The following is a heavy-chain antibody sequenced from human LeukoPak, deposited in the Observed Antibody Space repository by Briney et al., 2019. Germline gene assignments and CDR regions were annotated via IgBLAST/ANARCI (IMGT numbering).Heavy chain of an antibody. CDR1: GFTFSSYS. D-gene: IGHD3-9*01. V-gene: IGHV3-21*01. Sequence: GGSLRLSCAASGFTFSSYSMNWVRQAPGKGLEWVSSISSSSSYIYYADSVKGRFTISRDNAKNSLYLQMNSLRAEDTAVYYCAGGRAYYDILTGPPRTSYFDYWGQGTLVTVSS. CDR3: AGGRAYYDILTGPPRTSYFDY. J-gene: IGHJ4*02. CDR2: ISSSSSYI.